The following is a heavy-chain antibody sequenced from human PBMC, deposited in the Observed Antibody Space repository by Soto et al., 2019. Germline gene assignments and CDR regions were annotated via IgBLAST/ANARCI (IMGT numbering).Heavy chain of an antibody. J-gene: IGHJ6*02. CDR3: ARRDYGSGSYYNHYYYGMDV. D-gene: IGHD3-10*01. Sequence: EASVKVSCKASGYTFTSYGISWVRQAPGQGLEWMGWISAYNGNTNYAQKLQGRVTMTTDTSTSTAYMELRSLRSDDTAVYYCARRDYGSGSYYNHYYYGMDVWGQGTTVTVSS. CDR1: GYTFTSYG. CDR2: ISAYNGNT. V-gene: IGHV1-18*01.